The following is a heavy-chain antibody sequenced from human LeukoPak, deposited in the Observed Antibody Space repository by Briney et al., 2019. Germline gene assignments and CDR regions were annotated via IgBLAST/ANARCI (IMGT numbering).Heavy chain of an antibody. Sequence: AGGSLRLSCAASGFTFSSYAMSWGRQAPGKGLEWVSGISGSDGSTNYADSVKGRFAISRENSKNTLYLQMNSLRAEDTAVYYCAKDSATKYDDYWGQGTLVTVSS. CDR2: ISGSDGST. CDR3: AKDSATKYDDY. CDR1: GFTFSSYA. V-gene: IGHV3-23*01. D-gene: IGHD2/OR15-2a*01. J-gene: IGHJ4*02.